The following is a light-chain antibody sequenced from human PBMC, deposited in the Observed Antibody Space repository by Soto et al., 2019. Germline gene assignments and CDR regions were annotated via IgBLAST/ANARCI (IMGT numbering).Light chain of an antibody. J-gene: IGKJ1*01. Sequence: IQMTQSPSSLSGSVGDRVTITCRASQSISSYLNWHQQKPGKAPKLLIYDVSALKRGVPPRFSGSGSGTEFTLTISSLQPDDFATDYCQQYDSFSVTFGQATKVDIK. CDR1: QSISSY. CDR3: QQYDSFSVT. CDR2: DVS. V-gene: IGKV1-5*01.